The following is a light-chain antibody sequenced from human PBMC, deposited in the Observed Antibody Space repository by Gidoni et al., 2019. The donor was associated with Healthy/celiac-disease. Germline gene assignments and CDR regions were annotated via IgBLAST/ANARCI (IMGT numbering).Light chain of an antibody. CDR3: QQYGSSPPSLT. CDR1: QSVSSSY. J-gene: IGKJ4*01. Sequence: EIVLTQSPGTLSLSPGERATLSCRASQSVSSSYLAWYQQKPGQAPSLLIYGASSRATGIPDSFSGSGSGTDFTLTISRLEPEDFAVYYCQQYGSSPPSLTFXGXTKVEIK. V-gene: IGKV3-20*01. CDR2: GAS.